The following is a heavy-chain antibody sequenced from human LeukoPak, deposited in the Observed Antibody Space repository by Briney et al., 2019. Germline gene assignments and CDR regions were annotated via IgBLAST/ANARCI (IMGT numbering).Heavy chain of an antibody. CDR1: GFTFSSYA. CDR3: ARPKGRYYYGSGSYLGY. V-gene: IGHV3-30-3*01. CDR2: LQNDGSNK. D-gene: IGHD3-10*01. J-gene: IGHJ4*02. Sequence: GGSLRLSCAASGFTFSSYAMHWAGRVQAKGLKGVPVLQNDGSNKYYADSVKGRFTISRDNSKNTLYLQMNSLRAEDTAVYYCARPKGRYYYGSGSYLGYWGQGTLVTVSS.